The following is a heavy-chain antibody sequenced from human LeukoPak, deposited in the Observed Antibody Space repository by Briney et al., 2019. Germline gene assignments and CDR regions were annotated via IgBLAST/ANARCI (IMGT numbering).Heavy chain of an antibody. CDR3: AREGQLLGNAFYI. CDR1: GGSISSYY. CDR2: IYYSGST. J-gene: IGHJ3*02. V-gene: IGHV4-59*01. Sequence: PSETLSLTCTVSGGSISSYYWSWIRQPPGKGLEWIGYIYYSGSTNYNPSLKSRVTISVDTSKNQFSLKLSSVTAADTAVYYCAREGQLLGNAFYIWGQGTMVTVSS. D-gene: IGHD2-2*01.